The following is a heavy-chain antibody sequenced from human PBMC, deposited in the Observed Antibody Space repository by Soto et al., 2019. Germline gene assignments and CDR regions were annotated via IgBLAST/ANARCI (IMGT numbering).Heavy chain of an antibody. J-gene: IGHJ4*02. Sequence: QEHLVQSGAEVKKPGSSVKVSCKASGGIFSSYAISWVRQAPGQGLEWMGGSIPIFGTANYAQKFQGRVTITADESTNTAYRDLSSLKSEDTAIYYCARGGSGYGWFNEFCGQGTLVTVSS. CDR2: SIPIFGTA. CDR3: ARGGSGYGWFNEF. D-gene: IGHD3-22*01. V-gene: IGHV1-69*01. CDR1: GGIFSSYA.